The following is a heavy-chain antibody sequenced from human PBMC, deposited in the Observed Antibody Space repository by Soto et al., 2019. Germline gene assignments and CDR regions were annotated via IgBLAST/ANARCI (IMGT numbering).Heavy chain of an antibody. J-gene: IGHJ4*02. D-gene: IGHD6-13*01. CDR3: ATSVVMPGTRYFDS. V-gene: IGHV3-21*06. Sequence: PGGSLRLSCAASGFTFSTHSMYWVRQAPGKGLEWVSSISTSSTYIDYSDSVKGRFTISRDNAKNSLFLQMSSLRAEDTAVYFCATSVVMPGTRYFDSWGQGALVTVSS. CDR2: ISTSSTYI. CDR1: GFTFSTHS.